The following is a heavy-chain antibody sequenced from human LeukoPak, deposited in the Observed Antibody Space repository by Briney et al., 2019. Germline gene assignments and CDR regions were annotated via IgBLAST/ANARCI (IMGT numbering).Heavy chain of an antibody. V-gene: IGHV3-7*01. J-gene: IGHJ4*02. CDR3: VRNGGSFDY. CDR1: GFTFSGHS. D-gene: IGHD3-10*01. CDR2: INLDGSER. Sequence: GGSLRLSCAASGFTFSGHSMTWVRQAPGKGLEWVANINLDGSERFYVDFVKGRFTISRDNAKNSLNLQMNSLRAEDTAVYYCVRNGGSFDYWGQGTLVTVSS.